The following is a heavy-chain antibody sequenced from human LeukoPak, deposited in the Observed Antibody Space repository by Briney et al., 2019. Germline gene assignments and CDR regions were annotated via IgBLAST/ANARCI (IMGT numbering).Heavy chain of an antibody. CDR1: GGSFSDYS. V-gene: IGHV1-69*08. CDR2: IIAILDTA. D-gene: IGHD5-12*01. J-gene: IGHJ5*02. Sequence: SVKVSCKASGGSFSDYSISWVRQAPGQGLEWMGRIIAILDTAHYAQKFQGRFTITADKSTTTVYMELSSLRSVDTAVYYCVRSGYDYDWFDPWGQGTLVTVSS. CDR3: VRSGYDYDWFDP.